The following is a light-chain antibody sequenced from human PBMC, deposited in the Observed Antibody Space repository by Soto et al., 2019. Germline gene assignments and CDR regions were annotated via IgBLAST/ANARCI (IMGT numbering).Light chain of an antibody. J-gene: IGKJ2*01. Sequence: EIVLTQSPGTLSLSPGERATLSCRASQSVSSSYLAWYQQKPAQAPRLLIYGASSRATGIPDRFSGSGSGTDFTLTISRLEPEDFAFYYCQQYGNSPPYTFGQGTKLEIK. CDR1: QSVSSSY. CDR3: QQYGNSPPYT. V-gene: IGKV3-20*01. CDR2: GAS.